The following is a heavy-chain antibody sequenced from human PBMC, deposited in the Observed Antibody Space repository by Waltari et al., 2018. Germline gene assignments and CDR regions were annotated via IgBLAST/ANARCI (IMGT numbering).Heavy chain of an antibody. J-gene: IGHJ4*02. CDR3: ARDRGVTTGYFDY. D-gene: IGHD4-4*01. Sequence: QLQLQESGSGLVKPSQTLSLTCAVSGGSISSGGYSWSWIRQPPGKGLDGMGYICHSGVTYYHPSLKSRVTISVDRSKNQFSLKLSSVTAADTAVYYCARDRGVTTGYFDYWGQGTLVTVSS. CDR1: GGSISSGGYS. V-gene: IGHV4-30-2*01. CDR2: ICHSGVT.